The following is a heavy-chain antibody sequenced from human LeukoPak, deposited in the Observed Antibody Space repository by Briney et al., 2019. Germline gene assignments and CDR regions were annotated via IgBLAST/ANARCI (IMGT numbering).Heavy chain of an antibody. J-gene: IGHJ4*02. V-gene: IGHV3-23*01. CDR3: AKGNSYYYFDY. D-gene: IGHD4-11*01. CDR2: LTRSGDDT. Sequence: GGSLRLSCAASGFTFSNYAMTWVRQAPGKGLEWVSSLTRSGDDTYYSDSVKGRFTISRDNSRNTLYLHMNSLRAEDTAVYYCAKGNSYYYFDYWGQGILVTVSS. CDR1: GFTFSNYA.